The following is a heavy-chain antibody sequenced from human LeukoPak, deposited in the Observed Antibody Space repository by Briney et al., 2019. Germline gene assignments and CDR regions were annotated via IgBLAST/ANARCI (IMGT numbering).Heavy chain of an antibody. D-gene: IGHD6-19*01. V-gene: IGHV4-38-2*01. J-gene: IGHJ4*02. CDR1: GYSINSGYY. Sequence: PSETLSLTCAVSGYSINSGYYWGWIRQPPGKGLEWIGSIYYSGSTYYNPSLKSRVTISVDTSKNQFSLKLSSVTAADTAVYYCAGIPAVADGTGFDYWGQGTLVTVSS. CDR3: AGIPAVADGTGFDY. CDR2: IYYSGST.